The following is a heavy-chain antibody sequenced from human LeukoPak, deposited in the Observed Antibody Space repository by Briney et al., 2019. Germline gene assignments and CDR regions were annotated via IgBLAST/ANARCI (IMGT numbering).Heavy chain of an antibody. V-gene: IGHV1-8*01. CDR1: GYTFTSYD. Sequence: GASVKVSCKASGYTFTSYDINWVRQATGQGLEWMGWMNPNSGNTGYAQKFQGRVTMTRNTSISTAYMELSSLRSEDTAVYYCARGGLQRRGNWFDPWGQGTLVTVSS. CDR3: ARGGLQRRGNWFDP. J-gene: IGHJ5*02. CDR2: MNPNSGNT. D-gene: IGHD2-15*01.